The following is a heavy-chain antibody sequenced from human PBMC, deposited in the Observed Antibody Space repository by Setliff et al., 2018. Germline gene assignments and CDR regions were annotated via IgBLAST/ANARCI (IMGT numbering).Heavy chain of an antibody. D-gene: IGHD5-18*01. CDR3: ARRVSSVGIQLPDY. CDR1: GYTFTSYD. Sequence: ASVKVSCKASGYTFTSYDINWVRQATGQGLEWMGWMNPNSGNTGYAQKFQGRVTMTRNTSISTAYMELSSLRSEDTAVYYCARRVSSVGIQLPDYWGQGTLVTVS. J-gene: IGHJ4*02. V-gene: IGHV1-8*02. CDR2: MNPNSGNT.